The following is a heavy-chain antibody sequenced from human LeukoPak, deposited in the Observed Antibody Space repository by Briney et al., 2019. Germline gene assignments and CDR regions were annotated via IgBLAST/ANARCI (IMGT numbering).Heavy chain of an antibody. CDR2: INWNGGST. D-gene: IGHD3-9*01. CDR3: ARGHSEAYYHILTALIFFDY. J-gene: IGHJ4*02. Sequence: GGSLRLSCAASGFTFDDYGMSWVRQAPGKGLEWVSGINWNGGSTGYADSVKGRFTISRDNAKNSLYLQMNSLRAEDTALYYCARGHSEAYYHILTALIFFDYWGQGTLVTVSS. CDR1: GFTFDDYG. V-gene: IGHV3-20*04.